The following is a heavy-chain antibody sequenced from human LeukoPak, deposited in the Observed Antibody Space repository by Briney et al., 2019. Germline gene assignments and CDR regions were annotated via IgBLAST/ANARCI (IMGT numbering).Heavy chain of an antibody. D-gene: IGHD5-18*01. Sequence: PSETLSLTCTVSGGSISSGDYYWSWIRQPPGKGLEWTGYIYYSGSTYYTPSLRGRVTISVDTSKNQFSLNLSSVTAADTAVYYCARGYSLDYWGQGTLVTVSS. V-gene: IGHV4-30-4*01. CDR1: GGSISSGDYY. CDR3: ARGYSLDY. J-gene: IGHJ4*02. CDR2: IYYSGST.